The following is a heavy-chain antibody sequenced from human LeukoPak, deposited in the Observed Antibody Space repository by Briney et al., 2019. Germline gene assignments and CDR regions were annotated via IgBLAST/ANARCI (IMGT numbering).Heavy chain of an antibody. J-gene: IGHJ4*02. CDR1: GFTFSSYS. V-gene: IGHV3-21*01. D-gene: IGHD6-19*01. CDR3: ARSEAYSSGCGY. CDR2: ISSSSYI. Sequence: PGGSLRLSCAASGFTFSSYSMNWVRQATGKGLEWVSSISSSSYIYYADSVKGRFTISRDNAKNSLYLQMNSLRAEDTAVYYCARSEAYSSGCGYWGQGTLVTVSS.